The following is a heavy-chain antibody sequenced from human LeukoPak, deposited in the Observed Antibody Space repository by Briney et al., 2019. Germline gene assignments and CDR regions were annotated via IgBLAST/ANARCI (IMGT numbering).Heavy chain of an antibody. D-gene: IGHD4-23*01. V-gene: IGHV4-59*08. Sequence: SETLSLTCTVSGGSISSYYWSWTRQPPGKGLEWIGYIYYSGSTNYNPSLKSRVTISVDTSKNQFSLKLSSVTAADTAVYYCARAETTVVTFLDYWGQGTLVTVSS. CDR2: IYYSGST. CDR1: GGSISSYY. CDR3: ARAETTVVTFLDY. J-gene: IGHJ4*02.